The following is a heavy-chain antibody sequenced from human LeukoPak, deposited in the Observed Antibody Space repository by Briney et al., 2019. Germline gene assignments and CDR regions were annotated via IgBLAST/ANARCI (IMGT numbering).Heavy chain of an antibody. CDR2: INPNSGGT. CDR3: ARGTLRYCSGGSCYTPLGDFQH. V-gene: IGHV1-2*02. CDR1: GYTFTGYY. J-gene: IGHJ1*01. D-gene: IGHD2-15*01. Sequence: GASVKVSCKASGYTFTGYYMHWVRQAPGQGLEWMGWINPNSGGTNDAQKFQGRVTMTRDTSISTAYMELSRLRSDDTAVYYCARGTLRYCSGGSCYTPLGDFQHWGQGTLVTVSS.